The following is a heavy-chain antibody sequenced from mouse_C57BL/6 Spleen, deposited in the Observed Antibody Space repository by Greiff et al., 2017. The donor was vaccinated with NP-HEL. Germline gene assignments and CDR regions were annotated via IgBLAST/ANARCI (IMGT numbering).Heavy chain of an antibody. CDR1: GFTFSDYY. CDR2: INYDGSST. J-gene: IGHJ2*01. V-gene: IGHV5-16*01. CDR3: ARGDYYGSSLDY. Sequence: EVQLVESEGGLVQPGSSMKLSCTASGFTFSDYYMAWVRQVPEKGLEWVANINYDGSSTYYLDSLKSRFIISRDNAKNILYLQMSSLKSEDTATYYCARGDYYGSSLDYWGQGTTLTVSS. D-gene: IGHD1-1*01.